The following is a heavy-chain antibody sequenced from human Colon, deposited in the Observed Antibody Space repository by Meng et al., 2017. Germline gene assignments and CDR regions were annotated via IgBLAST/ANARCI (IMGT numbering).Heavy chain of an antibody. J-gene: IGHJ4*02. Sequence: QVQLVQSGAEVKKPGASGKVSCKASGYIFTTYGISWVRQAPGEGLEWMGWISAYNGNTNSAQKFQDRVTMTTDTSTNTAYMELRSLRSDDTAMYYCARDRQWLGSDYWGQGTLVTVSS. D-gene: IGHD6-19*01. CDR2: ISAYNGNT. V-gene: IGHV1-18*01. CDR3: ARDRQWLGSDY. CDR1: GYIFTTYG.